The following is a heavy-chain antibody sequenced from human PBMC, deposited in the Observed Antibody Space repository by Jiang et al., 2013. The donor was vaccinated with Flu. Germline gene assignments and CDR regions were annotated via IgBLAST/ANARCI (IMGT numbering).Heavy chain of an antibody. CDR3: ASGIAVAGGGPYYYYYGMDV. V-gene: IGHV3-33*01. CDR2: IWYDGSNK. CDR1: GFTFSSYG. J-gene: IGHJ6*02. D-gene: IGHD6-19*01. Sequence: GVVQPGRSLRLSCAASGFTFSSYGMHWVRQAPGKGLEWVAVIWYDGSNKYYADSVKGRFTISRDNSKNTLYLQMNSLRAEDTAVYYCASGIAVAGGGPYYYYYGMDVWGQGTTVTVSS.